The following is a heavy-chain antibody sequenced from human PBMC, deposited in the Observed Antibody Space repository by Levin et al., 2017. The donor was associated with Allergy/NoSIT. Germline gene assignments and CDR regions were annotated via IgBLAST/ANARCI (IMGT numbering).Heavy chain of an antibody. CDR3: AKGGDMDV. D-gene: IGHD3-16*01. CDR1: GFTFSTYG. CDR2: ITSDGSHK. J-gene: IGHJ6*02. Sequence: AGESLKISCGASGFTFSTYGMHWVRQAPGKGLEWVAIITSDGSHKYYEDSVKGRFTISRDNSKNTVYLHMDSLRLEDTALYYCAKGGDMDVWGQGTTVTVSS. V-gene: IGHV3-30*18.